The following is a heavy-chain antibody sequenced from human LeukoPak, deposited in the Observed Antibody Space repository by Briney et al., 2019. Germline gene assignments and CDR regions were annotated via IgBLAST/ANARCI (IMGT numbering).Heavy chain of an antibody. D-gene: IGHD3-10*01. CDR2: IYSDGRT. CDR1: GFTVSTNY. V-gene: IGHV3-53*01. Sequence: GGSLRLSCAASGFTVSTNYMSWVRQAPGKGLEWVSAIYSDGRTYYADSVKGRFTISRDNSKNTLYLQMNSLRAEDTAVYYCARDSGRFDVFDIWGQGTMVTVSS. J-gene: IGHJ3*02. CDR3: ARDSGRFDVFDI.